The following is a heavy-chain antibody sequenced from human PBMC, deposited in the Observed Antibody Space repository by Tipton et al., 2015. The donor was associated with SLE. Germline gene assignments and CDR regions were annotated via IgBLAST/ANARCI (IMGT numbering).Heavy chain of an antibody. J-gene: IGHJ5*02. Sequence: TLSLTCAVYGGSFSGYYWSWLRQSPGKGLEWIGEINHSGSTNYNPSLKSRVTISVDRSYNQFSLNLSSVTAADTAVYYCARERIEEYGGKENWIDPWGQGTLVTVSS. CDR2: INHSGST. CDR1: GGSFSGYY. D-gene: IGHD4/OR15-4a*01. V-gene: IGHV4-34*01. CDR3: ARERIEEYGGKENWIDP.